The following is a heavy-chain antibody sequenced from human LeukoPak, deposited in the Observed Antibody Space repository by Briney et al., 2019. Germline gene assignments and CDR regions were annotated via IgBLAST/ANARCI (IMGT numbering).Heavy chain of an antibody. Sequence: GGSLRLSCAAPGFTFSDYYMSWIRQAPGKGLEWVSYISSSGSTIYYADSVKGRFTISRDNAKNSLYLQMNSLRAEDTAVYYCARASGWGYNWFDPWGQGTLVTVSS. J-gene: IGHJ5*02. CDR3: ARASGWGYNWFDP. CDR1: GFTFSDYY. V-gene: IGHV3-11*04. D-gene: IGHD6-19*01. CDR2: ISSSGSTI.